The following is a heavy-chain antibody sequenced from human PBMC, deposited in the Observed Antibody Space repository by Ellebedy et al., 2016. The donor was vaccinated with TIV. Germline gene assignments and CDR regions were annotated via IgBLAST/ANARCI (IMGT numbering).Heavy chain of an antibody. CDR1: GGSITSGGYS. V-gene: IGHV4-30-2*01. D-gene: IGHD2-8*01. Sequence: SETLSLTXAVSGGSITSGGYSWSWIRQPPGKGLEWIGYIYHSGSTSHNPSLKSRVTISVDRSKNQFSLNLSSVTAADTAVYYCARGGIYCTNCVCYGRDWFDPWGQGTLVTVSS. CDR2: IYHSGST. CDR3: ARGGIYCTNCVCYGRDWFDP. J-gene: IGHJ5*02.